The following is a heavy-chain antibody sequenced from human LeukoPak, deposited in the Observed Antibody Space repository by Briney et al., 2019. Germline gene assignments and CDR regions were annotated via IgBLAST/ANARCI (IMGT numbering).Heavy chain of an antibody. CDR1: GFIFSSYA. J-gene: IGHJ6*03. CDR2: GGSGGST. V-gene: IGHV3-23*01. CDR3: AKMRGQYYHSYYMDA. Sequence: SGGSLRLSCAASGFIFSSYAMSWVRQALGKGLEWVSYGGSGGSTYYADSVKGRFTVSRDNSKSTLYLQMNSLTAEDTAVYYCAKMRGQYYHSYYMDAWGKGTTVTVSS.